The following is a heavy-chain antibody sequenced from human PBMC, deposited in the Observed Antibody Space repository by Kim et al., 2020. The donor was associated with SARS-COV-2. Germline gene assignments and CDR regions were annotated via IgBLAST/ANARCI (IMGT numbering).Heavy chain of an antibody. CDR2: ISAYNGNT. V-gene: IGHV1-18*04. J-gene: IGHJ4*02. D-gene: IGHD3-10*01. Sequence: ASVKVSCKASGYTFTSYGISWVRQAPGQGLEWMGWISAYNGNTNYAQKLQGRVTMTTDTSTSTAYMELRSLRSDDTAVYYCARASSGSGNGMGFDYWGQGTLVTVSS. CDR3: ARASSGSGNGMGFDY. CDR1: GYTFTSYG.